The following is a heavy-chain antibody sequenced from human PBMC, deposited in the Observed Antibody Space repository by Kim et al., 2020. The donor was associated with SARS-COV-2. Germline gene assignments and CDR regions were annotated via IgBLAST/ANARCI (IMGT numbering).Heavy chain of an antibody. CDR2: IYYSGST. CDR3: ARVTRRAQLFFSHYYYYGMDV. Sequence: SETLSLTCTVSGGSISSGGYYWSWIRQHPGKGLEWIGYIYYSGSTYYNPSLKSRVTISVDTSKNQFSLKLSSVTAADTAVYYCARVTRRAQLFFSHYYYYGMDVWGQGTTVTVSS. J-gene: IGHJ6*02. V-gene: IGHV4-31*03. CDR1: GGSISSGGYY. D-gene: IGHD3-3*02.